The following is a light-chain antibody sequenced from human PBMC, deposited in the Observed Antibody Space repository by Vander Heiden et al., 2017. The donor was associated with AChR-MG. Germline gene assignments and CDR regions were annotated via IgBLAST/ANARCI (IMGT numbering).Light chain of an antibody. CDR1: SSNIGSNP. CDR2: RNN. V-gene: IGLV1-44*01. CDR3: AAWDDSLNGVV. J-gene: IGLJ2*01. Sequence: QSVVTQPPSASGTPGQRVTIPCSGSSSNIGSNPVNWYQHLPGTAPKLLIYRNNLRPSGVPDRFSGSKSGTSASLAISGLQSEDEADYYCAAWDDSLNGVVFGGGTKLTVL.